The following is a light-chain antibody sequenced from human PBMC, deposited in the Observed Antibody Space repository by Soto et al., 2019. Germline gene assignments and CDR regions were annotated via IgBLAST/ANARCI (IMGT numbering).Light chain of an antibody. J-gene: IGKJ1*01. Sequence: IVLTQSPGTLSLSPGESATLSCRAGQSFSSRYLAWYQQKPGQAPRLIIYGASSRATGIPDRFSGSGSGTDFTLTISSLEPEDFAVYCCQQYGTSRASFGQGTKVEIK. CDR2: GAS. CDR1: QSFSSRY. V-gene: IGKV3-20*01. CDR3: QQYGTSRAS.